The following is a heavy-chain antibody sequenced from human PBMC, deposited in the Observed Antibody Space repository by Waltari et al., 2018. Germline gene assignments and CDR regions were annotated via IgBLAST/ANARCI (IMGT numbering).Heavy chain of an antibody. D-gene: IGHD5-18*01. V-gene: IGHV4-34*01. CDR2: INHRGST. Sequence: QVQLQQWGAGLLKPSETLSLTCAVYGGSFSGYYWSWIRQPPGKGLEWIGEINHRGSTNYNPSLKSRVTISVYTSKNQFSLKLSSVTAADTAVYYCARAPDTAMVNWYFDLWGRGTLVTVSS. CDR3: ARAPDTAMVNWYFDL. J-gene: IGHJ2*01. CDR1: GGSFSGYY.